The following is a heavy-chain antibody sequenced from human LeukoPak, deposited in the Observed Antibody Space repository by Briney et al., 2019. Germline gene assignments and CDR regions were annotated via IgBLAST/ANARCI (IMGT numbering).Heavy chain of an antibody. J-gene: IGHJ4*02. V-gene: IGHV3-74*01. Sequence: GGSLRLSCAASGFTFSTYWMHWVRRAPGKGLGWVSRISTDGSVTSYADSVKGRFTISRDDAKNTMYLQMNSLRAEDTAVYYCARIGGSGSYSGHYFDHWGQGTLVTVSS. CDR2: ISTDGSVT. CDR3: ARIGGSGSYSGHYFDH. D-gene: IGHD3-10*01. CDR1: GFTFSTYW.